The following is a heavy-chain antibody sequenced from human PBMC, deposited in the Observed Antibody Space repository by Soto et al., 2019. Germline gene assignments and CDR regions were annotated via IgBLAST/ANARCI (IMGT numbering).Heavy chain of an antibody. Sequence: QVQLVQSGAEVQKPGSSVKVSCKASGGTFSSYAISWVRQAPGQGLEWMGGIIPISGTANDAQKFQGRVTITADESTSTAYIEQSSLRSDDKAVYYCARSQGSSTSLEIYYYYYYGMDVWGQGTRVTVSS. D-gene: IGHD2-2*01. V-gene: IGHV1-69*01. J-gene: IGHJ6*02. CDR2: IIPISGTA. CDR3: ARSQGSSTSLEIYYYYYYGMDV. CDR1: GGTFSSYA.